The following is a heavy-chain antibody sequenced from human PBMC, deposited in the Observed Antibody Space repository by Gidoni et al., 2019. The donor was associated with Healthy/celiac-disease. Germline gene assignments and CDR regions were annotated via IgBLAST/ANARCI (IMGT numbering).Heavy chain of an antibody. V-gene: IGHV4-34*01. Sequence: QVQLQQCGAGLLKPSETLSLTCAVYVGSFSGYYRSWIRQPPGKGLESIGEINHSGSTNYNPSLKSRVTISVDTSKNQFSLKLSSVTAADTAVYYCARGPNFDSSGYYSYYYFDYWGQGTLVTVSS. CDR3: ARGPNFDSSGYYSYYYFDY. CDR1: VGSFSGYY. J-gene: IGHJ4*02. CDR2: INHSGST. D-gene: IGHD3-22*01.